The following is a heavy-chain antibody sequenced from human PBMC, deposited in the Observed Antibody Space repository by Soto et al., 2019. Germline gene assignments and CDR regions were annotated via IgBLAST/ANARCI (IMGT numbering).Heavy chain of an antibody. CDR1: GFTFSYYW. D-gene: IGHD1-26*01. CDR3: ARGDRGAFDL. J-gene: IGHJ3*01. V-gene: IGHV3-74*01. Sequence: PGGSLTLSCAASGFTFSYYWMHWVRQAPGKGLVWVSRIHSDGSSTTYADFVKGRFIISRDNARNTVDLQMNSVRVEDTAVYYCARGDRGAFDLWGQWTVVTV. CDR2: IHSDGSST.